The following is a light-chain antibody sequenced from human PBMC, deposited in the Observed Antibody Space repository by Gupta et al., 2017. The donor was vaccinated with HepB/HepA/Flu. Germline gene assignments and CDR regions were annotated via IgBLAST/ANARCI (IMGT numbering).Light chain of an antibody. CDR2: EVT. Sequence: QSALTQPASVSGSPGQSIPISCTGTGSDIGDYNYVCWYQQHPGQAPKLMMYEVTKRPSGVSNRFSGSKSGNTASLTISGLQAEGEADYYCSSYTTSSTGVFGRGTKLTVL. CDR3: SSYTTSSTGV. J-gene: IGLJ3*02. CDR1: GSDIGDYNY. V-gene: IGLV2-14*03.